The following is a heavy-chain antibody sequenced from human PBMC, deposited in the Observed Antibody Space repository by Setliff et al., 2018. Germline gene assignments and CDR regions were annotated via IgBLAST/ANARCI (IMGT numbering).Heavy chain of an antibody. J-gene: IGHJ4*02. CDR2: INPSGGST. CDR3: ARDPPYCGGDCYPDY. V-gene: IGHV1-46*01. Sequence: ASVKVSCKASGYTFTSYYMHWVRQAPGQGLEWMGIINPSGGSTSYAQKFQGRVTMTTDTSTSTAYMELRSLRSDDTAVYYCARDPPYCGGDCYPDYWGQGTLVTVSS. CDR1: GYTFTSYY. D-gene: IGHD2-21*02.